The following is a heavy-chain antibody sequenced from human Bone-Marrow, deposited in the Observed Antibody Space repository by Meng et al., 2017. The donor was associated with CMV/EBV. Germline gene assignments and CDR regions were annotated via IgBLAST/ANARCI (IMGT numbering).Heavy chain of an antibody. CDR2: IYSDGSNK. V-gene: IGHV3-30*03. CDR3: ASGGNYYYYGMDV. Sequence: GESLKISCAASGFIFSTYGMHWVRQAPGMGLECVAVIYSDGSNKYYADSVKGRFTISRDNSKNTLYLQMNSLRAEDTAVYYCASGGNYYYYGMDVWGQGTTVTVSS. J-gene: IGHJ6*02. D-gene: IGHD3-10*01. CDR1: GFIFSTYG.